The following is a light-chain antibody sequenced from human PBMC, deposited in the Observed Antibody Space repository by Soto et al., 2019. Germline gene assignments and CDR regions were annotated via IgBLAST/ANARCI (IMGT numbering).Light chain of an antibody. Sequence: EIVLTQSPGTLNLSPGERATLSCRASQSVSNNYLAWYQQKPGQAPRLLIYGASNRATGIPDRFSGSGSGTDFTLTISRLEPEDFAVYYCQQYGSSGTFGQGTKVDSK. J-gene: IGKJ1*01. CDR1: QSVSNNY. CDR3: QQYGSSGT. CDR2: GAS. V-gene: IGKV3-20*01.